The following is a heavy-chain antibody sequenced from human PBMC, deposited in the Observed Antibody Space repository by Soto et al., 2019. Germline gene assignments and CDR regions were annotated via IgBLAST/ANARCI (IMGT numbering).Heavy chain of an antibody. D-gene: IGHD3-10*01. V-gene: IGHV1-18*01. CDR2: ISAYNGNT. J-gene: IGHJ4*02. Sequence: QVQLVQSGAEVKKPGASVKVSCKASGYTFTSYGISWVRQAPRQGLEWMGWISAYNGNTNYAQKLQGRVTMTTDTSTSTAYMELRSLRSDDTAVYYCARAPELLWFGESFWSDYWGQGTLVTVSS. CDR1: GYTFTSYG. CDR3: ARAPELLWFGESFWSDY.